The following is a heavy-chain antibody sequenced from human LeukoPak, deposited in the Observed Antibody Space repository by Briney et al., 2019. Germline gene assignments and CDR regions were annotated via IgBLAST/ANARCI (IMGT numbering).Heavy chain of an antibody. D-gene: IGHD2-15*01. J-gene: IGHJ4*02. Sequence: SETLSLTCTVSGGSISGYYWSWIRQPPGKGLEWIGYIYYSGSTNYNPSLKSRVTISVDTSKNQFSLKLSSVTAADTAVYYCASQYCSGGSCYSFDYWGQGTLVTVSS. CDR1: GGSISGYY. CDR2: IYYSGST. V-gene: IGHV4-59*08. CDR3: ASQYCSGGSCYSFDY.